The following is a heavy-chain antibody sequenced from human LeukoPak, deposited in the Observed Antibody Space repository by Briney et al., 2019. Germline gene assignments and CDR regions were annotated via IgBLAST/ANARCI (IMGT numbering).Heavy chain of an antibody. CDR1: GYTFTSYD. CDR3: ARLPKYSRPLDY. CDR2: MNPNSGNT. D-gene: IGHD6-6*01. V-gene: IGHV1-8*01. Sequence: ASVKVSCKASGYTFTSYDTNRVRQATGQGLEWMGWMNPNSGNTAYAQKFQGRVTMSRDTSISTAYMELSSLRSEDTAVYYCARLPKYSRPLDYWGQGTLVTVSS. J-gene: IGHJ4*02.